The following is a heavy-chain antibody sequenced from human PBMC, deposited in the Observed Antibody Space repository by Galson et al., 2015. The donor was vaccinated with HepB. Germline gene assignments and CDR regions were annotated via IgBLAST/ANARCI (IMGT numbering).Heavy chain of an antibody. Sequence: SLRLSCAASGFTFSGAGMHWVRQAPGKGLEWVAVISHDGNNKYYLESVKGRFTISRDNSRNTLYLQMDSLTAEDTALYYCAKGPWRSHFEYWGQGTLVTVSS. J-gene: IGHJ4*02. D-gene: IGHD3-3*01. CDR1: GFTFSGAG. CDR2: ISHDGNNK. V-gene: IGHV3-30*18. CDR3: AKGPWRSHFEY.